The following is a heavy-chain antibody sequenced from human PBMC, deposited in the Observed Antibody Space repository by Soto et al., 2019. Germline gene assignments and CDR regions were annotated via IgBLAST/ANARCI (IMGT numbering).Heavy chain of an antibody. CDR1: GGSFSGYY. CDR2: INHSGST. D-gene: IGHD6-13*01. Sequence: PSETLSLTCAVYGGSFSGYYWSWIRQPPGKGLEWIGEINHSGSTNYNPSLKSRVTISVDTSKNQFSLKLSSVTAADTAVYYCARFRYSSSGHDALDIWGQGTMVTVSS. CDR3: ARFRYSSSGHDALDI. V-gene: IGHV4-34*01. J-gene: IGHJ3*02.